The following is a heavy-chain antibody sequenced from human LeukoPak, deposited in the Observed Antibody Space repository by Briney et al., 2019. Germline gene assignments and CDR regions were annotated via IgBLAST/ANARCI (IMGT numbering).Heavy chain of an antibody. Sequence: GGSLRLSCAASGFTFSDYYMSWIRQAPGKGLEWVSYISSSGSTIYYADSEKGRFTISRDNAKNSLYLQMNSLRAEDTAVYYCARQYPRSSWYFDYWGQGTLVTVSS. CDR2: ISSSGSTI. D-gene: IGHD6-13*01. J-gene: IGHJ4*02. CDR1: GFTFSDYY. V-gene: IGHV3-11*01. CDR3: ARQYPRSSWYFDY.